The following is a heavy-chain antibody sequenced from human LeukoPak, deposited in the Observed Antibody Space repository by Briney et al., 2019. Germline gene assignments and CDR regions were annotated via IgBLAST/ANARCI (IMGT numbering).Heavy chain of an antibody. CDR1: GGSFSGYY. CDR3: ARHPCSGGSCPLDYYYYYGMDV. J-gene: IGHJ6*02. CDR2: INHSGST. V-gene: IGHV4-34*01. Sequence: SETLSLTCAVYGGSFSGYYWSWVRQPPGKGLEWIGEINHSGSTNYNPSPKSRVTISVDTSKNQFSLKLRSVTAADTAVYYCARHPCSGGSCPLDYYYYYGMDVWGQGTTVTVSS. D-gene: IGHD2-15*01.